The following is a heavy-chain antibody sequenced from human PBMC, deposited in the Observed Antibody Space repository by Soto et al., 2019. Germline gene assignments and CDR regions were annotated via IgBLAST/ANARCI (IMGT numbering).Heavy chain of an antibody. CDR1: ESIFRGYG. V-gene: IGHV3-33*06. D-gene: IGHD2-15*01. Sequence: QVQLVESGGGVVQPGRSLRLSCVVSESIFRGYGMHWVRQAPGKGLEWVAIIRYDGSNIYYADSVKGRFAISRDNSKKTLYLQRRSLRVDDTAVYYCAKDAVSANGEWDWFDPWGQGTLVTVSS. CDR3: AKDAVSANGEWDWFDP. J-gene: IGHJ5*02. CDR2: IRYDGSNI.